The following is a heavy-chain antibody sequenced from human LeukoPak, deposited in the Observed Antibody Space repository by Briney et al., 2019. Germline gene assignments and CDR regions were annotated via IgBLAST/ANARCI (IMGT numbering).Heavy chain of an antibody. CDR1: GYTLTNNY. V-gene: IGHV1-46*01. D-gene: IGHD1-26*01. J-gene: IGHJ4*02. CDR2: INPSGGST. Sequence: ASVTVSCTASGYTLTNNYMHWVRQAPGQGLEWMGIINPSGGSTRYAQKFQGRVTVTRDTSTSTVYMELSSLRSEDTAVYYCARVNRELLREISIDYWGQGTLVTVSS. CDR3: ARVNRELLREISIDY.